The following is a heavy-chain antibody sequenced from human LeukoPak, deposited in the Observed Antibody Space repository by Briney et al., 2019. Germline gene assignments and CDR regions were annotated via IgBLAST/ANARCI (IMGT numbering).Heavy chain of an antibody. CDR3: ARDSGYCSSSSCYTQYYYFDY. CDR1: GFTIGDSW. Sequence: GGSLRLSCAASGFTIGDSWMSWVRQTPGKGLEWVANIKQDGSEKYYVDSVKGRFTISRDNAKNPLYLQMNSLRAEDTAVYYCARDSGYCSSSSCYTQYYYFDYWGQGTLVTVSS. CDR2: IKQDGSEK. D-gene: IGHD2-2*02. V-gene: IGHV3-7*01. J-gene: IGHJ4*02.